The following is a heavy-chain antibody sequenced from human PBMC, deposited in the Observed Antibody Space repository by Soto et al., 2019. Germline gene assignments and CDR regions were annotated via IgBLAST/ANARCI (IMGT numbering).Heavy chain of an antibody. Sequence: GASVKVSCKASGYTFTGYDINWVRQATGQRFEYLGWMNPNSGITGYVKKFQGRVTMTRDTSMSTAYMELSSLRSEDTAVYYCARGIKYGDYSRWFDPWGPGTLVTVSS. J-gene: IGHJ5*02. CDR2: MNPNSGIT. CDR3: ARGIKYGDYSRWFDP. D-gene: IGHD4-17*01. V-gene: IGHV1-8*01. CDR1: GYTFTGYD.